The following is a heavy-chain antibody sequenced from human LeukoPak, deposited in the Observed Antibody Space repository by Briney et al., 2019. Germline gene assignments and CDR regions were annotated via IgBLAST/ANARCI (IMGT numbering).Heavy chain of an antibody. CDR1: GGSIRSYY. CDR3: ARVAVTNCEFDS. Sequence: PSETLSLTCSVSGGSIRSYYWSWIRQPAGKGLEWIGRIYTSGSTNYNPSLKSRVTMSVDTSKNQFSLKLSSVTAADTAVYYCARVAVTNCEFDSWGQGTLVTVSS. J-gene: IGHJ4*02. CDR2: IYTSGST. D-gene: IGHD4-17*01. V-gene: IGHV4-4*07.